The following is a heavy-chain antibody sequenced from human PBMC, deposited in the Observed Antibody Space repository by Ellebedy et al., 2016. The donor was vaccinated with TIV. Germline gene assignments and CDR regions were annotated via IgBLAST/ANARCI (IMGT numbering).Heavy chain of an antibody. D-gene: IGHD1-26*01. CDR1: NGSVSDDS. V-gene: IGHV4-34*01. Sequence: SETLSLTXNVYNGSVSDDSWSWIRQAPGEGLEWIGDVSRRGIPNYNPSLESRLTILADMSKNQLSLTLRAVTVADTAVYYCARISAFRGRRSKALAFYYYGMDVWGQGTTVTVS. J-gene: IGHJ6*02. CDR2: VSRRGIP. CDR3: ARISAFRGRRSKALAFYYYGMDV.